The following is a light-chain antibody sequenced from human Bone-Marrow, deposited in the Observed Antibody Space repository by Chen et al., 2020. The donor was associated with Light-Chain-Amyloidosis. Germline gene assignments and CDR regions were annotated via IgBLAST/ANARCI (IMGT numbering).Light chain of an antibody. CDR1: QTISSNY. J-gene: IGKJ4*01. V-gene: IGKV3-20*01. Sequence: EIVLTPSPGTLSLSPGEGANLSCRASQTISSNYLTWYQQKFGQAPRLLIYGSSSRATGIPDRFTGSGSGTDFTLTINRLEPEDCAMYYCQQYGTSPLTFGGGTKVEIK. CDR3: QQYGTSPLT. CDR2: GSS.